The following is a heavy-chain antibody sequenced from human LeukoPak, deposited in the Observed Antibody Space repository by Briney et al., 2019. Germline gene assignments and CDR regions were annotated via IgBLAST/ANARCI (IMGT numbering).Heavy chain of an antibody. V-gene: IGHV3-23*01. CDR2: ISGSGGST. J-gene: IGHJ4*02. CDR1: GFTFSSYA. D-gene: IGHD6-13*01. Sequence: GGPLRLSCAASGFTFSSYAMSWVRQAPGKGPEWVSAISGSGGSTYYADSVKGRFTISRDNSKNTLYLQMNSLRAEDTAVYYCAKELGYSSSWYFDYWGQGTLVTVSS. CDR3: AKELGYSSSWYFDY.